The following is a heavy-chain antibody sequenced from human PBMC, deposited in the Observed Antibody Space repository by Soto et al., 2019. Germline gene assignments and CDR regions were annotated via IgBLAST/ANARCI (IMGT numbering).Heavy chain of an antibody. J-gene: IGHJ4*02. CDR3: ARHLGYCSGGSCYGTIDY. Sequence: GGSLRLSCAASGFTFNSYSMNWVRQAPGKGLEWVSSISSSSSYIYYADSVKGQFTISRDNAKNSLYLQMNSLRAEDTAVYYCARHLGYCSGGSCYGTIDYWGQGTLVTVSS. CDR1: GFTFNSYS. V-gene: IGHV3-21*01. CDR2: ISSSSSYI. D-gene: IGHD2-15*01.